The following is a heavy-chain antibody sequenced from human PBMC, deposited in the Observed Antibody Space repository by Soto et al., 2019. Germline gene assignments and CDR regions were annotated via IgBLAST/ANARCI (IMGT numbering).Heavy chain of an antibody. CDR3: AKVLTGDLDY. CDR1: GFTFSSYG. CDR2: ISYDENNK. Sequence: GGSLRLSCAASGFTFSSYGMNWVRQAPGKGLEWVAVISYDENNKYYADSVKGRFTISRDNSKNTPYLQMNSLRAEDTAVYYCAKVLTGDLDYWGQGTLVTVSS. D-gene: IGHD7-27*01. J-gene: IGHJ4*02. V-gene: IGHV3-30*18.